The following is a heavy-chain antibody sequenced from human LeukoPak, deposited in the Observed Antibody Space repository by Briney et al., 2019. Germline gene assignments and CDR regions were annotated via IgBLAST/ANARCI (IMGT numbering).Heavy chain of an antibody. D-gene: IGHD6-13*01. Sequence: PGKSLRLSCAASGFTFSSYAMHWVRQAPGKGLEWVAVLSYDGSNTYHADSVQGRFTISRDNSKNTLYLQMNSLRPEDTAVYYFARVPGIAATAYYYYAMDVWGQGTTVTVSS. CDR3: ARVPGIAATAYYYYAMDV. CDR2: LSYDGSNT. CDR1: GFTFSSYA. V-gene: IGHV3-30-3*01. J-gene: IGHJ6*02.